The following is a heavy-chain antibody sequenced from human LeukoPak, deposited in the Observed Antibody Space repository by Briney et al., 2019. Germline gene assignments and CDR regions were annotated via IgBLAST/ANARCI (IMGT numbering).Heavy chain of an antibody. V-gene: IGHV1-18*01. CDR2: ISAYNGNT. Sequence: GASVKVSCKASGYTFTSYGISWVRQAPGQGLEWMGWISAYNGNTNYAQKLQGRVTMTRDTSTSTVYMELSSLRSEDTAVYYCARTDYGDYEYWGQGTLVTVSS. D-gene: IGHD4-17*01. CDR3: ARTDYGDYEY. J-gene: IGHJ4*02. CDR1: GYTFTSYG.